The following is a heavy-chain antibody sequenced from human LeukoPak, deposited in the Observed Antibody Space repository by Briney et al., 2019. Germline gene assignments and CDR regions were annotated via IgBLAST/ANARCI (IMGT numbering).Heavy chain of an antibody. CDR1: GGSISSYY. CDR3: ARGVLWFGELISNWFDP. V-gene: IGHV4-59*01. CDR2: IYYSGST. D-gene: IGHD3-10*01. Sequence: SETLSLTCTVSGGSISSYYWSWIRQPPGKGLEWIGCIYYSGSTNYNPSLKSRVTISVDTSKNQISLKLSSVTAADTAVYYCARGVLWFGELISNWFDPWGQGTLVTVSS. J-gene: IGHJ5*02.